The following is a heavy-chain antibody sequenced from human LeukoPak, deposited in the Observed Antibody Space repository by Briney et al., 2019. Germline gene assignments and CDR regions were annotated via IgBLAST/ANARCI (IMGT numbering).Heavy chain of an antibody. CDR3: ARDSDIVATIFAFDI. Sequence: PSETLSLTCTVSGGSVSSYYWSWIRQPAGKGLEWIGRIYTSGSTNYNPSLKSRVTMSVDTSKNQFSLKLSSVTAADTAVYYCARDSDIVATIFAFDIWGQGTMVTVSS. V-gene: IGHV4-4*07. CDR2: IYTSGST. CDR1: GGSVSSYY. D-gene: IGHD5-12*01. J-gene: IGHJ3*02.